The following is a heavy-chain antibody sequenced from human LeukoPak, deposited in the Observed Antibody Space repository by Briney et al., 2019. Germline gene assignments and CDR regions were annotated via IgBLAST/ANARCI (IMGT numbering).Heavy chain of an antibody. V-gene: IGHV1-18*01. CDR2: ISAYNGNT. CDR3: ATPYCSSTSCLDHYYGMDV. Sequence: ASVKVSCKASGYTFTSYGISWVRQAPGQGLEWMGWISAYNGNTNYAQKLQGSVTMTTDTSTSTAYMELRSLRSDDTAVYYCATPYCSSTSCLDHYYGMDVWGQGTTVTVSS. CDR1: GYTFTSYG. D-gene: IGHD2-2*01. J-gene: IGHJ6*02.